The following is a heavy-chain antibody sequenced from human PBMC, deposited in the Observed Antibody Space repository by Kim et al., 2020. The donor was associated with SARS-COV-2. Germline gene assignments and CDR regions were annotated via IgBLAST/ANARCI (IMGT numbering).Heavy chain of an antibody. V-gene: IGHV3-21*01. CDR2: ISSSSSYI. Sequence: GGSLRLSCAASGFTFSSYSMNWVRQAPGKGLEWVSSISSSSSYIYYADSVKGRFTISRDNAKNSLYLQMNSLRAEDTAVYYCARDKNDGSYYYYGMDVWGQGTTVTVSS. D-gene: IGHD1-1*01. J-gene: IGHJ6*02. CDR3: ARDKNDGSYYYYGMDV. CDR1: GFTFSSYS.